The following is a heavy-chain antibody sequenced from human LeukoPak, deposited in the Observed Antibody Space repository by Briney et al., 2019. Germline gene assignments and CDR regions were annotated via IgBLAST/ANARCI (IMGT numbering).Heavy chain of an antibody. CDR1: GYTFTGYY. CDR3: ARGVRKPYGGNSGRSYYLDY. J-gene: IGHJ4*02. V-gene: IGHV1-2*02. CDR2: INPNSGGT. Sequence: ASVKVSCKASGYTFTGYYMHWVRQAPGQGLEWMGWINPNSGGTNYAQKFQGRVTMTRDTSISTAYMELSRLRSDDTAVYYCARGVRKPYGGNSGRSYYLDYWGQGTLFTVSS. D-gene: IGHD4-23*01.